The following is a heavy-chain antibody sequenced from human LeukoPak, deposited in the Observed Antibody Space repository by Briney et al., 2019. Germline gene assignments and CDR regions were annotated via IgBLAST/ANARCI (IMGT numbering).Heavy chain of an antibody. J-gene: IGHJ6*03. CDR1: GYTFTGHY. V-gene: IGHV1-2*02. D-gene: IGHD3-10*01. CDR3: ARDSLRGYMDV. CDR2: INPNRGGT. Sequence: ASVKVSCKASGYTFTGHYMHWVRQAPGQGLEWMGWINPNRGGTNFAQKFQGRVTMTRDTSISTAYMELSRLRSDDTAVYYCARDSLRGYMDVWGKGTTVTISS.